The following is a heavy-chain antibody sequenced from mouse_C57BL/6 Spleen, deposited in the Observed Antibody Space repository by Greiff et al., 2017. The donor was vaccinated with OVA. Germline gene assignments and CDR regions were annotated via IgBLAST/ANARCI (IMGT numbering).Heavy chain of an antibody. D-gene: IGHD2-3*01. CDR2: ISYDGSN. J-gene: IGHJ3*01. CDR3: AREDDGYTGGFAY. V-gene: IGHV3-6*01. Sequence: VQLQQSGPGLVKPSQSLSLTCSVTGYSITSGYYWNWIRQFPGNKLEWMGYISYDGSNNYNPSLKNRISITRDTSKNQFFLKLNSVTTEDTATYYCAREDDGYTGGFAYWGQGTLVTVSA. CDR1: GYSITSGYY.